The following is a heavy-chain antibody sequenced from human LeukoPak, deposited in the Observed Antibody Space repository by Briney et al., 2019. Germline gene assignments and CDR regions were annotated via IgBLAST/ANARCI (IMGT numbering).Heavy chain of an antibody. CDR2: ISAYNGHT. D-gene: IGHD6-19*01. V-gene: IGHV1-18*01. CDR1: GYTFTDYG. J-gene: IGHJ6*02. CDR3: ARDREQWRANLYAMDV. Sequence: GASVKVSCKASGYTFTDYGISWVRQAPGQGLEWMGWISAYNGHTNYAQNLQGRVTMTTDTSTTTAYMEARSLRSDDTAVYYCARDREQWRANLYAMDVWGQGTTVAVSS.